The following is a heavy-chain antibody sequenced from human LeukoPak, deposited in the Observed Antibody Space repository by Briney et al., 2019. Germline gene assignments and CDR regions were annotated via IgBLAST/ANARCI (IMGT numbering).Heavy chain of an antibody. Sequence: PSETLSLTCAVYGGSFSGYYWSWIRQPPGKGLEWIGEINHSGSTNYNPSLKSRVTISVDTSKNQFSLKLTSVTAAGTAVYYCARQTGSGLFILPGGQGTLVTVSS. CDR3: ARQTGSGLFILP. V-gene: IGHV4-34*01. J-gene: IGHJ4*02. CDR1: GGSFSGYY. D-gene: IGHD3/OR15-3a*01. CDR2: INHSGST.